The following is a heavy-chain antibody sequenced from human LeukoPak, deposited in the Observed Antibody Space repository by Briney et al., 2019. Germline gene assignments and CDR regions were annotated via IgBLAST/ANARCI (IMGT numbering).Heavy chain of an antibody. CDR2: IIPIFGTA. Sequence: VASVKVSCKASGGTFSSYAISWVRQAPGQGLEWMGGIIPIFGTANYAQKFQGRVTITADESTSTAYMELSSLRSEDTAVYYCARENWNYFDYWGQGTLVTVSS. CDR3: ARENWNYFDY. CDR1: GGTFSSYA. D-gene: IGHD1-1*01. V-gene: IGHV1-69*13. J-gene: IGHJ4*02.